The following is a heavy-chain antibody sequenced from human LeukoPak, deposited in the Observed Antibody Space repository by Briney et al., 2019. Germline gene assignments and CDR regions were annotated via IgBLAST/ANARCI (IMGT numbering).Heavy chain of an antibody. D-gene: IGHD3-3*01. J-gene: IGHJ4*02. Sequence: SVKVSCKASGYTFTNYYMHWVRQAPGQGLEWMGGIIPIFGTANYAQKFQGRVTITADESTSTAYMELSSLRSEDTAVYYCARDWSDWGQGTLVTVSS. CDR1: GYTFTNYY. V-gene: IGHV1-69*13. CDR2: IIPIFGTA. CDR3: ARDWSD.